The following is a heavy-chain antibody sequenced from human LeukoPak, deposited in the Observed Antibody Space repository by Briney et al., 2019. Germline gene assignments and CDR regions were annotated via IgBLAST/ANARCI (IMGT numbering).Heavy chain of an antibody. CDR3: ARGTTISVAGSQFDP. CDR2: IYYSGST. D-gene: IGHD6-19*01. V-gene: IGHV4-59*01. Sequence: PSETLSLTCTVSGGSISSYYWSWIRQPPGKGLEWIGYIYYSGSTNYNPSLKSRVTISVDTSKNLFSLKLSSVTAADTAVYYCARGTTISVAGSQFDPWGQGTLVTVSS. CDR1: GGSISSYY. J-gene: IGHJ5*02.